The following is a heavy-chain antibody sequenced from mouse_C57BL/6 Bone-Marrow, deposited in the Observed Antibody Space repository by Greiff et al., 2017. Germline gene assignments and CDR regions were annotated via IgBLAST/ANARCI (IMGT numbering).Heavy chain of an antibody. D-gene: IGHD3-2*02. CDR1: GYTFTSYW. Sequence: QVQLQQPGAELVRPGSSVKLSCKASGYTFTSYWMDWVKQRPGQGLEWIGNIYPSDSENHYNQKFKDKATLTVDKSSSTAYMQLSSLTSEDSAVYYCARKDSSGYGRAYWGQGTLVTVSA. CDR2: IYPSDSEN. V-gene: IGHV1-61*01. CDR3: ARKDSSGYGRAY. J-gene: IGHJ3*01.